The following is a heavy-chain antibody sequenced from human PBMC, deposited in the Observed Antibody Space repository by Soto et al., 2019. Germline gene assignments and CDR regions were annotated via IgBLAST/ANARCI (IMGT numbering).Heavy chain of an antibody. CDR3: ARQDRPGDFWPQSYYYDAFDI. V-gene: IGHV5-51*01. Sequence: GESLKISCKGSGYSFTSYWIGWVRQMPGKGLEWMGIIYPGDSDTRYSPSFQGQVTISAAKSISTAFLQWSSLKASDTAMYYCARQDRPGDFWPQSYYYDAFDIWGQGTMVTVS. D-gene: IGHD3-22*01. CDR1: GYSFTSYW. CDR2: IYPGDSDT. J-gene: IGHJ3*02.